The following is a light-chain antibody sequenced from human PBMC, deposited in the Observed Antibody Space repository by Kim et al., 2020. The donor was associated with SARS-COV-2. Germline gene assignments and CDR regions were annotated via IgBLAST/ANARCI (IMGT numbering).Light chain of an antibody. Sequence: KTVPISCSLSSGSSAGNYVQWHQQRPGSAPITVIYEDSQRPSGVPDRFSGSTDSSSNSASLTISGLKTEDEADYCCQSYDSTNHVVFGGGTQLTVL. J-gene: IGLJ2*01. CDR2: EDS. CDR3: QSYDSTNHVV. V-gene: IGLV6-57*03. CDR1: SGSSAGNY.